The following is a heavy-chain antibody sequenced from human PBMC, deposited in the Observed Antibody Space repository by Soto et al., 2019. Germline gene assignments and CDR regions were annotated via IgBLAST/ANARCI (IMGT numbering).Heavy chain of an antibody. CDR3: GIRDMVTGYVYFDY. CDR2: IYPDDSDT. V-gene: IGHV5-51*01. J-gene: IGHJ4*02. Sequence: PGESLKISCQASGYTFTKYWVGWVRQMPGKGLEWMGIIYPDDSDTRYSPSFQGHVTISADKSISTAYLQWSSLKASDSATYYCGIRDMVTGYVYFDYWGQGTQVTVSS. CDR1: GYTFTKYW. D-gene: IGHD3-9*01.